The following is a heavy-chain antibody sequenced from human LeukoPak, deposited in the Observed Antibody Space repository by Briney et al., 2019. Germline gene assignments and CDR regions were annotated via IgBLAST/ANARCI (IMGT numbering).Heavy chain of an antibody. Sequence: SETLSLTCTVSGGSISSYYWSWIRQPPGKGLEWIGYIYYSGSTNYNPSLTSRVTISVDTSKNQFSLKLSSVTAADTAVYYCAREGPDYYDSSGYFLNWFDPWGQGTLVTVSS. CDR3: AREGPDYYDSSGYFLNWFDP. CDR2: IYYSGST. CDR1: GGSISSYY. J-gene: IGHJ5*02. V-gene: IGHV4-59*01. D-gene: IGHD3-22*01.